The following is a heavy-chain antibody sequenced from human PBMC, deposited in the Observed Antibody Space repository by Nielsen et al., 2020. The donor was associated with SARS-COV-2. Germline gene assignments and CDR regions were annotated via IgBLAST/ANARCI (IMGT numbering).Heavy chain of an antibody. J-gene: IGHJ4*02. Sequence: SLKISCAASGFTFSSYGMHWVRQAPGKGLEWVAVISYDGSNKYYADSVKGRFTISRDNSKNTLYLQMNSLRAEDTAVYYCAKDYRQQLVRYYFDYWGQGTLVTVSS. CDR1: GFTFSSYG. D-gene: IGHD6-13*01. CDR2: ISYDGSNK. CDR3: AKDYRQQLVRYYFDY. V-gene: IGHV3-30*18.